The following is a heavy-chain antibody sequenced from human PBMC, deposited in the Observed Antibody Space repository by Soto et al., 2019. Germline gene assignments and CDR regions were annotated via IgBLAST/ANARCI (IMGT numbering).Heavy chain of an antibody. CDR2: IYWDDDK. D-gene: IGHD2-21*01. V-gene: IGHV2-5*02. Sequence: SGPTLVNPPQTLTLTCTFSGFSLSTGGVGVGWIRQPPGKALEWLAVIYWDDDKRYSPFLRTRLTIAKDTSKNQVVLTMTNMDPVDTATYYCAHTPYLGDKIDYWGRGMLVTVSS. CDR1: GFSLSTGGVG. CDR3: AHTPYLGDKIDY. J-gene: IGHJ4*02.